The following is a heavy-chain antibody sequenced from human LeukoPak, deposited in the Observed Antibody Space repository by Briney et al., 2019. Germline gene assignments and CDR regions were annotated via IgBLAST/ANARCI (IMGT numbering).Heavy chain of an antibody. Sequence: PSGTLSLTCGVTGGSISNNWWTWVRQPPGKGLEWIGEISQSARTNYNPSLKSRVTMPIDKSRNQFSLRMTSVTAADTAVYYCAGVRLGSSGFSEYFEHWGQGTLVTVSS. D-gene: IGHD3-22*01. V-gene: IGHV4-4*02. CDR2: ISQSART. CDR3: AGVRLGSSGFSEYFEH. CDR1: GGSISNNW. J-gene: IGHJ1*01.